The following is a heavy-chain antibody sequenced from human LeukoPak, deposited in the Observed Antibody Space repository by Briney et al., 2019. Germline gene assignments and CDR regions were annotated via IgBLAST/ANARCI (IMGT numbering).Heavy chain of an antibody. J-gene: IGHJ4*02. CDR3: ASAGYSSSWSPY. V-gene: IGHV3-11*04. CDR1: GFTFSDYY. CDR2: ISSSGSTI. Sequence: PGGSLRLSCAASGFTFSDYYMSWIRQAPGKGLEWVSYISSSGSTIYYADSVKGRFTISRDNAKKSMYLQMNSLRAEDTAVYYCASAGYSSSWSPYWGQGTLVTVSS. D-gene: IGHD6-13*01.